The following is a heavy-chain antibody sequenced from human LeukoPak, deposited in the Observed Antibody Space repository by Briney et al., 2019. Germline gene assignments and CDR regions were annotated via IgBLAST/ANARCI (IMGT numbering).Heavy chain of an antibody. V-gene: IGHV1-2*02. CDR2: MHPGNGNT. CDR1: GYRFISNY. Sequence: ASVKVSCKASGYRFISNYIQWVRQAPGLGPEWMGWMHPGNGNTKYAEKFQGRVTMTRDTSINTAYMDLSSLRSDDTAVYYCAREGSYCVGGDCYSFDFWGQGTLITVSS. J-gene: IGHJ4*02. D-gene: IGHD2-21*02. CDR3: AREGSYCVGGDCYSFDF.